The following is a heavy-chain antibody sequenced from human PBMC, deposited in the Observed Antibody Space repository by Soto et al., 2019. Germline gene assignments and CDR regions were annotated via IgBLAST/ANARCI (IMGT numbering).Heavy chain of an antibody. CDR1: GYTFTSSY. J-gene: IGHJ6*02. CDR2: INPSGGST. V-gene: IGHV1-46*01. D-gene: IGHD3-10*01. Sequence: GASVKVSCKASGYTFTSSYMHWVRQAPGRGLEWMGIINPSGGSTNYAQKFQGRVTMTRDTSTSTVYMEVSSLRSEDTAVYYCARSQITMVRGVTGMDVWGQGTTVTVSS. CDR3: ARSQITMVRGVTGMDV.